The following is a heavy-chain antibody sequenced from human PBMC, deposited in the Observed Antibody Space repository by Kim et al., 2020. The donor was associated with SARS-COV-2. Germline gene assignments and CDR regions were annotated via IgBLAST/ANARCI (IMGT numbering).Heavy chain of an antibody. V-gene: IGHV4-39*01. Sequence: SETLSLTCTVSGGSISSSSYYWGWIRQPPGKGLEWIGSIYYSGSTYYNPSLKSRVTISVDTSKNQFSLKLSSVTAADTAVYYCARLDPRDYGDYVPLPRYYFDYWGQGTLVTVSS. CDR3: ARLDPRDYGDYVPLPRYYFDY. CDR2: IYYSGST. J-gene: IGHJ4*02. D-gene: IGHD4-17*01. CDR1: GGSISSSSYY.